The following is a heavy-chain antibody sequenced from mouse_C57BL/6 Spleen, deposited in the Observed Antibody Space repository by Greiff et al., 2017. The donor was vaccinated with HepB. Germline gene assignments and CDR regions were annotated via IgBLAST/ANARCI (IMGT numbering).Heavy chain of an antibody. CDR2: IYPGDGDT. J-gene: IGHJ2*01. CDR3: ARPHYDYYE. Sequence: VQLQQSGPELVKPGASVKISCKASGYAFSSSWMNWVKQRPGKGLEWIGRIYPGDGDTNYNGKFKGKATLTADKSSSTAYMQLSSLTSEDSAVYFCARPHYDYYEWGQGTTLTVSS. CDR1: GYAFSSSW. V-gene: IGHV1-82*01. D-gene: IGHD2-4*01.